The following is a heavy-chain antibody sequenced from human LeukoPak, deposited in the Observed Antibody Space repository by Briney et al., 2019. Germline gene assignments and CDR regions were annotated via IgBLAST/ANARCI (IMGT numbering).Heavy chain of an antibody. D-gene: IGHD1-14*01. CDR3: ARANHPHYYYYMDV. J-gene: IGHJ6*03. Sequence: SVKVSCKASGYTFTSYDINWVRQAPGQGLEWMGGIIPIFGTANYAQKFQGRVTITTDESTSTAYMELSSLRSEDTAVYYCARANHPHYYYYMDVWGKGTTVTVSS. CDR1: GYTFTSYD. CDR2: IIPIFGTA. V-gene: IGHV1-69*05.